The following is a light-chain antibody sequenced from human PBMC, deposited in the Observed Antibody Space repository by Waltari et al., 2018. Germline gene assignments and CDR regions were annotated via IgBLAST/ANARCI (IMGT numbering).Light chain of an antibody. J-gene: IGLJ2*01. CDR2: DFT. CDR1: SSAVGYYIY. V-gene: IGLV2-11*01. Sequence: QSALTQPRSVSGSPGQSVTISCTGTSSAVGYYIYVSWYQQRPGKAPRLILSDFTKRPSGAPDRFSWSTSGNTASLTISALQAEDEADFYCCSYAGSYILVFGGGTKLTVL. CDR3: CSYAGSYILV.